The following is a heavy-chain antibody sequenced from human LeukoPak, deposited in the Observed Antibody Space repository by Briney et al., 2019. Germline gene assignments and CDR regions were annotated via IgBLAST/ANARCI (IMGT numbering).Heavy chain of an antibody. V-gene: IGHV1-2*04. D-gene: IGHD6-19*01. CDR2: INPNSGGT. J-gene: IGHJ4*02. Sequence: ASVTVSCKASGYTFTAQYMHWVRQAPGQGLEGMGWINPNSGGTNYVQKFHACVTMTRDTSISTAYMELSRLRSDDTAVYYCARAGGASDSSGWYVFDYWGQGTLVTVSS. CDR1: GYTFTAQY. CDR3: ARAGGASDSSGWYVFDY.